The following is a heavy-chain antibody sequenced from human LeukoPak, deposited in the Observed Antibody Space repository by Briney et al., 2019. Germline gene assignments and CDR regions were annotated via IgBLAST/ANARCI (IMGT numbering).Heavy chain of an antibody. CDR3: AVMSEWAYYFDY. D-gene: IGHD3-16*01. Sequence: KPSETLSLTCSVSGDSISNNLWSWIRKSPGKGLEWIGYIYYSGSTNYNPSLKSRVTISVDTSKNQFSLKLSSVTAADTAVYYCAVMSEWAYYFDYWGQGTLVTVSS. V-gene: IGHV4-59*01. J-gene: IGHJ4*02. CDR2: IYYSGST. CDR1: GDSISNNL.